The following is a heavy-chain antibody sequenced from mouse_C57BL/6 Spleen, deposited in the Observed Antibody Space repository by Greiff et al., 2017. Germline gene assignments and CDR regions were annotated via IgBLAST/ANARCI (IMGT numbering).Heavy chain of an antibody. CDR1: GYSFTDYN. D-gene: IGHD2-3*01. CDR2: INPNYGTP. V-gene: IGHV1-39*01. Sequence: VQLQESGPELVKPGASVKISCTASGYSFTDYNMNWVNQSNGKSLEWIGVINPNYGTPSYTQKFKGKATLTVDKSSSTAYMQLNSLTSEDSEVYYGARTYDGYFDYWGQGTTLTVSS. CDR3: ARTYDGYFDY. J-gene: IGHJ2*01.